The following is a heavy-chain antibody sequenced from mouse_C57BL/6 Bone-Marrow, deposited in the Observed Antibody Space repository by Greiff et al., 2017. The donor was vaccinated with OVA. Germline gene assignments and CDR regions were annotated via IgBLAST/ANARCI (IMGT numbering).Heavy chain of an antibody. CDR3: RRRKFFDY. CDR2: IDPENGDT. CDR1: GFNIKDDY. V-gene: IGHV14-4*01. J-gene: IGHJ2*01. Sequence: VQLQQSGAELVRPGASVKLSCTASGFNIKDDYMHWVKQRPEQGLEWIGWIDPENGDTEYASKFQGKATITADTSSNTAYLQLSSLTSEDTAVYYFRRRKFFDYWGQGTTLTVSS.